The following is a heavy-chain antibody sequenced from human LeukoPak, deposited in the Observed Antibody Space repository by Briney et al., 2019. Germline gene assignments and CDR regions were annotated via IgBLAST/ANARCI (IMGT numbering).Heavy chain of an antibody. CDR3: ARLEYSSSWYAYYYYYMDV. D-gene: IGHD6-13*01. CDR1: GFTFSSYS. J-gene: IGHJ6*03. V-gene: IGHV3-21*01. CDR2: ISSSSSYI. Sequence: GGSLRLSCAASGFTFSSYSMNWVRQAPGKGLEWVSSISSSSSYIYYADSVKGRFTISRDNAKNSLYLQMNSLRAEDTAVYYCARLEYSSSWYAYYYYYMDVWGKGTTVTVSS.